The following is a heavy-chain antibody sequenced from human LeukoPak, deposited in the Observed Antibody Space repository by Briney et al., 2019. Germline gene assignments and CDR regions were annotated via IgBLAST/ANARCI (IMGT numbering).Heavy chain of an antibody. CDR1: GFSLTTSGMC. CDR3: ARLYSSSSGLFDS. Sequence: ESGPTLVNPTQTLTLTCTFSGFSLTTSGMCVNWIRQPPGKALEWLARIDWDDAKWYSTSLKTRLTVSKDTSKNQVVLTMTNMDPVDTATYYCARLYSSSSGLFDSWGQGTLVTVS. D-gene: IGHD6-6*01. J-gene: IGHJ4*02. V-gene: IGHV2-70*11. CDR2: IDWDDAK.